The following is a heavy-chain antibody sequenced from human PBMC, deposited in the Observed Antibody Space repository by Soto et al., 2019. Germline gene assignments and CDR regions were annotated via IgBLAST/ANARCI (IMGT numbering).Heavy chain of an antibody. Sequence: GXSVEVSFKASRYTFTSYGISGVRQAPGQGLEWMGWISAYNGNTNYAQKLQGRVTMTTDTSTSTAYMELRSLRSDDTAVYYCARGIYGDYDDYWGQGTLVTVSS. CDR2: ISAYNGNT. J-gene: IGHJ4*02. CDR3: ARGIYGDYDDY. D-gene: IGHD4-17*01. CDR1: RYTFTSYG. V-gene: IGHV1-18*01.